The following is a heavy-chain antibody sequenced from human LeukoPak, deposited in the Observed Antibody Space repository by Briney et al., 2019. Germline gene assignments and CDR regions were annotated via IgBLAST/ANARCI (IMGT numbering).Heavy chain of an antibody. CDR1: GGTFSSYA. Sequence: SVTVSCKASGGTFSSYAISWVRQAPGQGLEWMGRIIPIFGTANYAQKFQGRVTITTDESTSTAYMELSSLRSEDTAVYYCARVGDFWSGDAFDIWGQGTMVTVSS. J-gene: IGHJ3*02. CDR2: IIPIFGTA. CDR3: ARVGDFWSGDAFDI. D-gene: IGHD3-3*01. V-gene: IGHV1-69*05.